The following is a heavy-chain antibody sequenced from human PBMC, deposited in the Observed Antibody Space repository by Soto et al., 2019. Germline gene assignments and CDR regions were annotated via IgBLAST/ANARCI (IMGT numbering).Heavy chain of an antibody. CDR1: GGTFSSYA. Sequence: QVQLVQSGAEVKKPGSSVKVSCKASGGTFSSYAISWVRQAPGQGLEWMGGIIPIFGIANYAQKFQGRVTITADESTSTAYMELSSLRSEDTAVYYCARDLGYCSGGSCYGGSWFDPWGQGTLVTVSS. V-gene: IGHV1-69*01. CDR3: ARDLGYCSGGSCYGGSWFDP. CDR2: IIPIFGIA. J-gene: IGHJ5*02. D-gene: IGHD2-15*01.